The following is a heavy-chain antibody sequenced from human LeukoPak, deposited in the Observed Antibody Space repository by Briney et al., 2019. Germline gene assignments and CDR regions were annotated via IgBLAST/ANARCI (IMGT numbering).Heavy chain of an antibody. CDR1: GFTFSTYA. CDR2: ISDSGGRT. J-gene: IGHJ5*02. V-gene: IGHV3-23*01. Sequence: PGGSLRLSCGASGFTFSTYAMSWVRQAPGKGLEWVSGISDSGGRTYYADSVKGRFTISRDNSKNTLYLQMNSLRAEDTAVYYCAGWYDSNGYAWGQGTLVTVSS. CDR3: AGWYDSNGYA. D-gene: IGHD3-22*01.